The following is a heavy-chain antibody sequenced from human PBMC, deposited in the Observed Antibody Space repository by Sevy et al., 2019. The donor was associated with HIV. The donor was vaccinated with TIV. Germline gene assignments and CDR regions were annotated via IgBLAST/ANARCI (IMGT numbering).Heavy chain of an antibody. J-gene: IGHJ3*02. CDR3: ARQGGSSKFGFHFDI. D-gene: IGHD6-13*01. V-gene: IGHV4-59*13. CDR2: MYYSGST. CDR1: GGSISSYY. Sequence: SEILSLTCTVFGGSISSYYWSWIRQPPGKGLEWIGYMYYSGSTNYNPSLKSRVTTSADTSKNQFSLQLTSLLPSVTAVYYGARQGGSSKFGFHFDIWGQGTMVTVSS.